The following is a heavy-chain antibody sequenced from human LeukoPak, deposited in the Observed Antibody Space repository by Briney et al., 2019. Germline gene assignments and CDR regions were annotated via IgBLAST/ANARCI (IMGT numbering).Heavy chain of an antibody. CDR1: GFTFSDGW. CDR2: IKSKTDGGTT. J-gene: IGHJ4*02. CDR3: TTADIVGATYFDY. Sequence: GGSLRLSCAVSGFTFSDGWMNWVRQAPGKGLEWVGRIKSKTDGGTTDYAAPVKGRFTISRDDSKNTQYLQMNSLKTEDTAVYYCTTADIVGATYFDYWGQGTLVTVSS. V-gene: IGHV3-15*01. D-gene: IGHD1-26*01.